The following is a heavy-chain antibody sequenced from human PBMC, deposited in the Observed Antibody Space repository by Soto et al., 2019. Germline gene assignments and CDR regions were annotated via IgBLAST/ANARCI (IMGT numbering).Heavy chain of an antibody. CDR1: GFTFTSYP. Sequence: PGGSLSPSCPPSGFTFTSYPMGWVSQPPGRGLEWVSAISGSGGRTYNADTVKGRFTISRDNSKNTLYLQMNSLRAEDTAVYYCAKGAHGSSWYRRVYYYYGMDVWGQGTTVTVSS. CDR2: ISGSGGRT. D-gene: IGHD6-13*01. J-gene: IGHJ6*02. V-gene: IGHV3-23*01. CDR3: AKGAHGSSWYRRVYYYYGMDV.